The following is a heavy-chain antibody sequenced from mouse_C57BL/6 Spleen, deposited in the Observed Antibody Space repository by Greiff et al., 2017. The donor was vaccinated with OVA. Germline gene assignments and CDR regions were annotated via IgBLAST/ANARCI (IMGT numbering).Heavy chain of an antibody. V-gene: IGHV1-69*01. CDR3: ARKGRLLLYVDY. CDR1: GYTFTSYW. CDR2: IDPSDSYT. Sequence: VQLQQPGAELVMPGASVKLSCKASGYTFTSYWMHWVKQRPGQGLEWIGEIDPSDSYTNYNQKFKGKSTLTVDKSSSTAYMQLSSLTSEDSAVYYCARKGRLLLYVDYWGQGTTLTVSS. D-gene: IGHD1-1*01. J-gene: IGHJ2*01.